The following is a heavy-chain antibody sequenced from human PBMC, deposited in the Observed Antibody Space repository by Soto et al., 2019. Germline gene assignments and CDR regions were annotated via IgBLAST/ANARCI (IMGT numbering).Heavy chain of an antibody. Sequence: QVQLQESGPGLVKPSQTLSLTCTVSGGSISSGGYYWSWIRQHPGKGLEWIGSIYYSGSTYYNPSLKSRVTISVDTSKNQFSLKLSSVTAADTAVYYCARVFDSGYEGGAFDIWGQGTMVTVSS. J-gene: IGHJ3*02. CDR3: ARVFDSGYEGGAFDI. CDR2: IYYSGST. D-gene: IGHD5-12*01. V-gene: IGHV4-31*03. CDR1: GGSISSGGYY.